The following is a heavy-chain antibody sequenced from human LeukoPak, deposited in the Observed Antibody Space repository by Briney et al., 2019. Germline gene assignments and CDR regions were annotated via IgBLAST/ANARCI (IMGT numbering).Heavy chain of an antibody. Sequence: GESPKISCKASGYIFTSYWIGWVRQMPGKGLEWMGIIYPGDSDTRYSPSFQGQVTISADKSISTAFLQWSSLKASDTAMYYCAIGWGDYYGSGSYSPGRFDYWGQGTLVTVSS. CDR2: IYPGDSDT. J-gene: IGHJ4*02. D-gene: IGHD3-10*01. V-gene: IGHV5-51*01. CDR3: AIGWGDYYGSGSYSPGRFDY. CDR1: GYIFTSYW.